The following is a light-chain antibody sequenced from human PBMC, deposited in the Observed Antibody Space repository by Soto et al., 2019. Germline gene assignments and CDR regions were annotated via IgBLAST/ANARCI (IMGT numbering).Light chain of an antibody. V-gene: IGKV3-20*01. CDR2: GAS. J-gene: IGKJ5*01. CDR3: QQYAEGTPIT. Sequence: EILLTQSPGSLSVFPGERASLSCRASQNVNNRLAWYQQKAGQAPRLRISGASSRATGIPDRFSGSGSGTDFTLTISRLESDDFALYYCQQYAEGTPITFGQGTRLDIK. CDR1: QNVNNR.